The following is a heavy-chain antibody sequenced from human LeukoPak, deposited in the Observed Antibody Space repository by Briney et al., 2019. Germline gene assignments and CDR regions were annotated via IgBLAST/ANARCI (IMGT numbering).Heavy chain of an antibody. CDR1: GYTFTSYY. Sequence: GASVKVSCKASGYTFTSYYMHWVRQAPGQGLEWMGIINPSGGSTSYAQKFQGRVTMTRDTSTSTVYMELSSLRSEDTAVYYCARDLGSIVVVVAATRGPLGYWGQGTLVTVSS. CDR3: ARDLGSIVVVVAATRGPLGY. D-gene: IGHD2-15*01. V-gene: IGHV1-46*01. CDR2: INPSGGST. J-gene: IGHJ4*02.